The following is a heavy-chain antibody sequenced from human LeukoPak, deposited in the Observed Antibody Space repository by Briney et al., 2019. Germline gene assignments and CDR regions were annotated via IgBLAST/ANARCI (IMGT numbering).Heavy chain of an antibody. D-gene: IGHD5-18*01. V-gene: IGHV3-21*01. CDR2: ISSSSSYI. CDR1: GFTFSSYS. J-gene: IGHJ6*02. CDR3: ARDRVTYSYYYYYGMDV. Sequence: GGSLRLSCAASGFTFSSYSMNWVRQAPGKGLEWVSSISSSSSYIYYADSVKGRFTISRDNAKNSLYPQMNSLRAEDTAVYYCARDRVTYSYYYYYGMDVWGQGTTVTVSS.